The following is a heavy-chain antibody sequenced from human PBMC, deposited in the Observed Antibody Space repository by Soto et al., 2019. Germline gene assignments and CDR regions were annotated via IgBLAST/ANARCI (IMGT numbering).Heavy chain of an antibody. J-gene: IGHJ4*02. CDR1: GFTFSSYG. CDR3: ATFIFCSSTSCYGREGGY. CDR2: ISHSGGNT. V-gene: IGHV3-23*01. Sequence: EVQLLESGGGLVQPGGSLRLSCAASGFTFSSYGMSWVRQAPGKGLEWVSAISHSGGNTYYAESVKDRFAIPRDNSKNTLYLQMNSLRAEDTAVYYCATFIFCSSTSCYGREGGYWGQGTLVTVSS. D-gene: IGHD2-2*01.